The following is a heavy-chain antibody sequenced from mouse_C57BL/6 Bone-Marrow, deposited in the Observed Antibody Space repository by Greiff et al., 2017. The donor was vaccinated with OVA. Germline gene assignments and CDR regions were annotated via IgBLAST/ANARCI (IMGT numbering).Heavy chain of an antibody. J-gene: IGHJ4*01. CDR3: ARYTYYPDAMDY. D-gene: IGHD1-1*02. V-gene: IGHV1-81*01. Sequence: VKLMESGAELARPGASVKLSCKASGYTFTSYGISWVKQRTGQGLEWIGEIYPRSGNTYYNEKFKGKATLTADKSSSTAYMELRSLTSEDSAVYFCARYTYYPDAMDYWGQGTSVTVSS. CDR2: IYPRSGNT. CDR1: GYTFTSYG.